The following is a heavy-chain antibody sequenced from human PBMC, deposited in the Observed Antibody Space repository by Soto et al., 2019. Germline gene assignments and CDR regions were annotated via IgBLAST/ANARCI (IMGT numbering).Heavy chain of an antibody. D-gene: IGHD6-19*01. J-gene: IGHJ5*02. CDR1: GFSFSDSA. V-gene: IGHV3-73*01. Sequence: GGSLRLSCAASGFSFSDSAMHWVRQASGKGLEWVGRIRSKTNNYATRYAASVKGRFTISRDDSKNTAYPEMNSVKAEDTAVYYCARAHVLPHYSYSSGWSKGVGWFDPWGQGTLVTVS. CDR2: IRSKTNNYAT. CDR3: ARAHVLPHYSYSSGWSKGVGWFDP.